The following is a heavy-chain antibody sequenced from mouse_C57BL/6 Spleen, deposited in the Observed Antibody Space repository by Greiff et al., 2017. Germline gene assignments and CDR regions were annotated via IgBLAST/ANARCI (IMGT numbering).Heavy chain of an antibody. Sequence: EVMLVESGGDLVKPGGSLKLSCAASGFTFSSYGMSWVRQTPDKRLEWVATISSGGSYTYYPDSVKGRFTISRDNAKNTLYLQMSSLKSEDTAMYYCARKLDSSGYFGDWGQGTTLTVS. CDR2: ISSGGSYT. CDR3: ARKLDSSGYFGD. D-gene: IGHD3-2*02. J-gene: IGHJ2*01. V-gene: IGHV5-6*02. CDR1: GFTFSSYG.